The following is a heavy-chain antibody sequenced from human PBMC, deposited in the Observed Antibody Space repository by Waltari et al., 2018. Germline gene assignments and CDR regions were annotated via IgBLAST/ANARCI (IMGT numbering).Heavy chain of an antibody. V-gene: IGHV3-30*02. CDR2: ITYDGSNK. J-gene: IGHJ4*02. CDR3: ARERRGYYAEY. CDR1: GFTFSDYA. Sequence: QVQLAESGGGVVQPGGSLRLSCAASGFTFSDYAMHWVRQAPGKGLEWVKLITYDGSNKYYADSVKGRFTISRDDSKNTLHLQMNSLRDEDTAIYYCARERRGYYAEYWGQGTLVTVSS.